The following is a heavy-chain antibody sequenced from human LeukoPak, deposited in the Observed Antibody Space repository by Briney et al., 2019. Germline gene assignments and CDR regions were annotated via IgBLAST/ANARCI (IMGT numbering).Heavy chain of an antibody. CDR1: GGSISSYY. CDR2: IYYSGST. D-gene: IGHD1-14*01. CDR3: ARAPDQRQDKRGFDP. V-gene: IGHV4-59*08. J-gene: IGHJ5*02. Sequence: SETLSLTCTVSGGSISSYYWSWIRQPPGKGLEWIGYIYYSGSTNYNPSLKSRVTISVDTSKNQFSLKLSSVTAADTAVYYCARAPDQRQDKRGFDPWGQGTLVTVSS.